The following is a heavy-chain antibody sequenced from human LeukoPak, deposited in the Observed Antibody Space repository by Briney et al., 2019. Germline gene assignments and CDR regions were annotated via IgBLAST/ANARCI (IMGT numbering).Heavy chain of an antibody. Sequence: GGSLRLSCAASGFTFSSYAMSWVRQAPGKGLEWVSAISSSGSTIYYADSVKGRFTISRDNAKNSLYLQMNSLRAEDTAVYYCARALYYYDSSGYSNWFDPWGQGTLVTVSS. CDR1: GFTFSSYA. V-gene: IGHV3-48*03. D-gene: IGHD3-22*01. CDR2: ISSSGSTI. J-gene: IGHJ5*02. CDR3: ARALYYYDSSGYSNWFDP.